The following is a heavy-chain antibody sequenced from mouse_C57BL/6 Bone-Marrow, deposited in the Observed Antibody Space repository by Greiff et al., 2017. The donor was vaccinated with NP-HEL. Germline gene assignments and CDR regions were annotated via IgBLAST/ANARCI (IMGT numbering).Heavy chain of an antibody. CDR1: GYTFTNYW. V-gene: IGHV1-63*01. Sequence: QVQLQQSGAELVRPGTSVKMSCKASGYTFTNYWIGWAKQRPGHGLEWIGDIYPGGGYTNYNEKFKGKATLTADKSSSTAYMQLSSLTSEDSAVYYCAREVYFDYWGQGTTLTVSS. CDR2: IYPGGGYT. CDR3: AREVYFDY. J-gene: IGHJ2*01.